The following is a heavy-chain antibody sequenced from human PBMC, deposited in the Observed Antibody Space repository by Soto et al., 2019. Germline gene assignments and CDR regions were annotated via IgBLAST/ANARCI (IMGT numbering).Heavy chain of an antibody. J-gene: IGHJ5*02. CDR3: ARDTNSLDL. CDR1: SYSISSGFF. D-gene: IGHD2-8*01. Sequence: SETRSLTCVVSSYSISSGFFWAWIRQPPGKGLEWVGSIYHTGDAHYNPSLRSQVSMSVDTSKNHFSLRLTYLTAADTAVYFCARDTNSLDLWGQGILVTVSS. V-gene: IGHV4-38-2*02. CDR2: IYHTGDA.